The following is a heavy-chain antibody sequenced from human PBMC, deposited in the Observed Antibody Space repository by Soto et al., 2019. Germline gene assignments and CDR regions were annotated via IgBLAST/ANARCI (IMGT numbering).Heavy chain of an antibody. CDR2: IIPILGIA. CDR1: GGTFSSYT. CDR3: ARDVQYGDYEYYFDY. V-gene: IGHV1-69*04. Sequence: SVKVSCKASGGTFSSYTISWVRQAPGQGLEWMGRIIPILGIANYAQKFQGRVTITADKSTSTAYMELSSLRSEDTAVYYCARDVQYGDYEYYFDYWGQGTLVTVSS. J-gene: IGHJ4*02. D-gene: IGHD4-17*01.